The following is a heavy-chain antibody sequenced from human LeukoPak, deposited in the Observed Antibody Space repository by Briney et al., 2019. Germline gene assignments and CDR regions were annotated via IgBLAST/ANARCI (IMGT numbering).Heavy chain of an antibody. CDR1: GYTFTSYY. CDR2: INPSGGST. D-gene: IGHD6-6*01. CDR3: AREFEAARTLDY. J-gene: IGHJ4*02. Sequence: GASVKVSCKASGYTFTSYYMHWVREAPGQGLEWMGIINPSGGSTSYAQKFQGRVTMTRDTSTSTVYMELSSLRSEDTAVYYCAREFEAARTLDYWGQGTLVTVSS. V-gene: IGHV1-46*01.